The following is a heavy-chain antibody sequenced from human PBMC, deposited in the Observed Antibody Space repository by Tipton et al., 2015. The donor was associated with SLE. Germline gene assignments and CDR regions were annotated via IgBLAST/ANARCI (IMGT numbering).Heavy chain of an antibody. CDR1: GGSFSTYY. V-gene: IGHV4-59*01. D-gene: IGHD5/OR15-5a*01. Sequence: TLSLTCNVSGGSFSTYYWNWIRQPPGKGLDWIGFTFYGGSTSYNPSLRSRVTISVDTSKNQFSLKLTSMTAADTAVYFCARSTKDSHTWSFYDYFDYWGQGTLVTVSS. J-gene: IGHJ4*02. CDR3: ARSTKDSHTWSFYDYFDY. CDR2: TFYGGST.